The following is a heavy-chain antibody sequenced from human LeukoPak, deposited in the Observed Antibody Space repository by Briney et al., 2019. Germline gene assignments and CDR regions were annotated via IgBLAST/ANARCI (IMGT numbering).Heavy chain of an antibody. Sequence: PGGSLRLSCAASGFTFGSYGMHWVRQAPGKGLEWVAVISYDGSNKYYADSVKGRFTISRDNSKNTLYLQMNSLRAEDTAVYYCAKSRVLRYFDWLFDYWGQGTLVTVSS. CDR1: GFTFGSYG. CDR2: ISYDGSNK. D-gene: IGHD3-9*01. CDR3: AKSRVLRYFDWLFDY. J-gene: IGHJ4*02. V-gene: IGHV3-30*18.